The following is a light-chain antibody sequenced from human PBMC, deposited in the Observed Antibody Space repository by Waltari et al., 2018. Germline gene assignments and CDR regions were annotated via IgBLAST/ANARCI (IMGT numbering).Light chain of an antibody. CDR2: GAS. Sequence: ILMTKPPSSLSASVGARVAITCRASRAIRSDLNWYQQKPGKAPHLLIYGASTLQSGVPSRFSGSGSGTDFTLIISSLQPEDFATYYCQQSFSTPQYTFGQGTKVEIK. CDR1: RAIRSD. V-gene: IGKV1-39*01. J-gene: IGKJ2*01. CDR3: QQSFSTPQYT.